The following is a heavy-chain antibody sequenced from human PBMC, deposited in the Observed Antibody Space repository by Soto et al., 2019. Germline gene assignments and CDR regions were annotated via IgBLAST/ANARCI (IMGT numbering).Heavy chain of an antibody. CDR2: IFHSGNA. D-gene: IGHD2-15*01. CDR3: ARAHAPTLPFDY. Sequence: SETLSLTCTVSGGSISSYYWSWIRQPPGKRLEWIGFIFHSGNAKYNPSLKSRVTISIDTSKSQFSLSLDSVTAADTAVYFCARAHAPTLPFDYWGLGTLVTVSS. J-gene: IGHJ4*01. V-gene: IGHV4-59*01. CDR1: GGSISSYY.